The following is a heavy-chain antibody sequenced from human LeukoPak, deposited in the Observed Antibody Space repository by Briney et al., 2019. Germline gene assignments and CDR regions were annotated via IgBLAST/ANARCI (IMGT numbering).Heavy chain of an antibody. D-gene: IGHD1-26*01. V-gene: IGHV3-21*01. CDR3: AAQKSGSYWYYFDY. CDR2: ISSSSSYI. CDR1: GFTVSSNY. J-gene: IGHJ4*02. Sequence: GGSLRLSCAASGFTVSSNYMSWVRQAPGKGLEWVSSISSSSSYIYYADSVKGRFTISRDNAKNSLYLQMNSLRAEDTAVYYCAAQKSGSYWYYFDYWGQGTLVTVSS.